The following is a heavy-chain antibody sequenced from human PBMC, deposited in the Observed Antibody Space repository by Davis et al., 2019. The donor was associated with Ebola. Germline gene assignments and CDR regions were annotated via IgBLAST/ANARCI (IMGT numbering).Heavy chain of an antibody. D-gene: IGHD3-3*01. CDR2: INHSGST. Sequence: SETLSLTCAVYGGSFSGYYWNWIRQPPGKGLEWIGEINHSGSTNYIPSLKSRVTISVDTSKNQFSLKLSSVTAADTAVYYCARQDRITIFGVVITNYGGGMDVWGQGTTVTVSS. CDR3: ARQDRITIFGVVITNYGGGMDV. J-gene: IGHJ6*02. V-gene: IGHV4-34*01. CDR1: GGSFSGYY.